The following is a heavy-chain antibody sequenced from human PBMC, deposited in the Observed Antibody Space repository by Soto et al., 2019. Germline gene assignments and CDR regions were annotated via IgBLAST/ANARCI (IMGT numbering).Heavy chain of an antibody. D-gene: IGHD6-19*01. CDR3: ATGGRQWLVTSGFNY. V-gene: IGHV3-30*03. J-gene: IGHJ4*02. CDR2: VSHDGRNT. CDR1: GFTFSAYA. Sequence: VQVVESGGGVVQPGRALRLSCAASGFTFSAYAMHWVRQAPGKGLEWVAVVSHDGRNTHYAESVKGRFTISRDSSKNTVSLEMTTLRAEDTAVYYCATGGRQWLVTSGFNYWGQGALVTVSS.